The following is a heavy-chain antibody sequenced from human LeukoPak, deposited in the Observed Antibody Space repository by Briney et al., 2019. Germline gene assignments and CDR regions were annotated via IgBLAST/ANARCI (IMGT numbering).Heavy chain of an antibody. Sequence: VASVKVSCKASGGTFSSYAISWVRQAPGQGLEWMGGIIPILGIANYAQKFQGRVTITADKSTSTAYMELSSLRSEDTAVYYCARDSGSYCLSYWGQGTLVTVSS. J-gene: IGHJ4*02. D-gene: IGHD1-26*01. CDR3: ARDSGSYCLSY. V-gene: IGHV1-69*04. CDR1: GGTFSSYA. CDR2: IIPILGIA.